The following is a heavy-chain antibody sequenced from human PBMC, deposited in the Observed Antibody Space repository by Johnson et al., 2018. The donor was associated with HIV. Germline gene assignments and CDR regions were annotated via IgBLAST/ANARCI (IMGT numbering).Heavy chain of an antibody. V-gene: IGHV3-30*14. J-gene: IGHJ3*02. CDR2: ISYDGHNE. D-gene: IGHD3-3*01. CDR1: GFTFSSYA. Sequence: QVQLVESGGGVVQPGRSLRLSCAASGFTFSSYAMHWVRQAPGKGLEWVAVISYDGHNEYYADSVEGRFTVSRDNTKNTLYLQMNSLRADDTAIYYCALTESRVSEWLFRAFDIWGQGTMVTVSS. CDR3: ALTESRVSEWLFRAFDI.